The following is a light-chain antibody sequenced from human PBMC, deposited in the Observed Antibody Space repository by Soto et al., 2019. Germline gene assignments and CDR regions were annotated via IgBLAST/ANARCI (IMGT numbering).Light chain of an antibody. Sequence: QSVLAQPASVSGSPGRSITISCNRTNSDLGSYNLVSWFQQHPGKVPKVMLYEGTKRPSGVSDRFSGSKSDNTASLKISGLQAEDEGDYYCCSYAGDYMFVFGTGTKVTVL. CDR1: NSDLGSYNL. CDR2: EGT. CDR3: CSYAGDYMFV. V-gene: IGLV2-23*01. J-gene: IGLJ1*01.